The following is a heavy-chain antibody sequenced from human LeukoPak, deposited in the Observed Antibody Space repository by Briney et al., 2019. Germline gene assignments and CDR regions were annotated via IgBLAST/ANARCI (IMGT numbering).Heavy chain of an antibody. CDR1: GFTFSSYS. V-gene: IGHV3-64*02. J-gene: IGHJ4*02. CDR3: AREVDRVFDY. Sequence: GGSLRLSCAASGFTFSSYSMHWLRQAPGKGLAYVSAISSNGDNTYYAGSVKGRFTISRDNSKNTLCLQMGSLRVEDTGVYYCAREVDRVFDYWGQGNLVTVSS. CDR2: ISSNGDNT. D-gene: IGHD2-2*01.